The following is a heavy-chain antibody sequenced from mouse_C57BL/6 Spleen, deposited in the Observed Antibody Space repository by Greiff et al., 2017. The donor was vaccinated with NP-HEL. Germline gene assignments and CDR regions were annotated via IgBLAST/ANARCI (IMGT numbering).Heavy chain of an antibody. CDR2: IWGDGST. J-gene: IGHJ3*01. D-gene: IGHD2-4*01. CDR1: GFSLTSYG. CDR3: AKPTYDYDGAWFAY. V-gene: IGHV2-3*01. Sequence: VQVVESGPGLVAPSQCLSITCTVSGFSLTSYGVSWVRQPPGKGLEWLGVIWGDGSTNYHSALISRLSISKDNSKSQVFLKLNSLQTDDTATYYCAKPTYDYDGAWFAYWGQGTLVTVSA.